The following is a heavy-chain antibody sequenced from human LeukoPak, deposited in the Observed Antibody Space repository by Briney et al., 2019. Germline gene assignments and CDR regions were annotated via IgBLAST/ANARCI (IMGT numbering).Heavy chain of an antibody. V-gene: IGHV3-7*01. J-gene: IGHJ6*03. Sequence: GGSLRLSCAASGFTFSSSAMSWVRQAPGKGLEWVANIKQDGSEKYYVDSVKGRFTISRDNAKNSLYLQMNSLRAEDTAVYYCARDGNNYYYYMDVWGKGTTVTVSS. CDR3: ARDGNNYYYYMDV. CDR1: GFTFSSSA. D-gene: IGHD1/OR15-1a*01. CDR2: IKQDGSEK.